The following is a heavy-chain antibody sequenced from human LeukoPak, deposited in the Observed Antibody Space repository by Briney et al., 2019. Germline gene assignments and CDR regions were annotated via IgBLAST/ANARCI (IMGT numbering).Heavy chain of an antibody. CDR3: ASVNGDGAEYFQH. D-gene: IGHD2-21*01. V-gene: IGHV3-48*02. CDR1: GFAFSIYS. Sequence: GGSLRLSCAASGFAFSIYSLNWVRQTPRKRLEWVSYITGGSNNILYADSVKGRFTISRDNAKNSLYLQMNSLRDEDTAVYYCASVNGDGAEYFQHWGQGTLVTVSS. CDR2: ITGGSNNI. J-gene: IGHJ1*01.